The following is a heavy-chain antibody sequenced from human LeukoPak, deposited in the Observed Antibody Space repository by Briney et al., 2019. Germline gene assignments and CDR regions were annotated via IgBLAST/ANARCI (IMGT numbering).Heavy chain of an antibody. V-gene: IGHV3-53*01. J-gene: IGHJ4*02. CDR3: ARGVSSGWYYFDY. CDR1: GFTVSSNY. D-gene: IGHD6-19*01. CDR2: IYSGGST. Sequence: SGGSLRLSCAASGFTVSSNYMSWVRQAPGKGLEWVSVIYSGGSTYYADSVKGRFTISRDNSKNTLYLQMNSLRAEDTAVYYCARGVSSGWYYFDYWGQGTLVTVSS.